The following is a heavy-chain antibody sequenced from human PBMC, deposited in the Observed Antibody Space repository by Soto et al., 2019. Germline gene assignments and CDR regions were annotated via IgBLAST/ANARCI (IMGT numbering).Heavy chain of an antibody. D-gene: IGHD2-15*01. CDR1: GYTFTGYY. V-gene: IGHV1-2*02. Sequence: SVKVSFKASGYTFTGYYMHWVRQSPGQGLEWMGWINPNSGGTNYAQKFQGRVTMTRDTSISTAYMELSRLRSDDTAVYYCAVGYCSGGSCYFDYWGQGTLVTVSS. CDR2: INPNSGGT. CDR3: AVGYCSGGSCYFDY. J-gene: IGHJ4*02.